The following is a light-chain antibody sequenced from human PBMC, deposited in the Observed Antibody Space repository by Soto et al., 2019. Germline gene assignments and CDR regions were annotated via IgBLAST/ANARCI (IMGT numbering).Light chain of an antibody. CDR2: DVS. Sequence: QSALTQPASVSGSPGQSITISCTGTSSDVGGYNYVSWYQQHPGKAPKLMIYDVSNRPSGVSNRFSGSKSGHTASLTISGLQAEDEADYYCSSYTSSSTPVVFGGGTKLTVL. V-gene: IGLV2-14*01. J-gene: IGLJ2*01. CDR3: SSYTSSSTPVV. CDR1: SSDVGGYNY.